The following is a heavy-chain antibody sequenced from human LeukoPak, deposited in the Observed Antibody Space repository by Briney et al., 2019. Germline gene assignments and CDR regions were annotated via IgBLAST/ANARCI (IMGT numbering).Heavy chain of an antibody. J-gene: IGHJ3*02. CDR2: IYHSGST. CDR3: ARGPYSYDSSGAFDI. Sequence: KASETLSLTCTVSGYSISSDYYWGWIRPPPGKGLEWIGTIYHSGSTSYNPSLKSRVTISVDTSKNQFSLKLSSVTAADTAVYFCARGPYSYDSSGAFDIWGQGTMVTVSS. CDR1: GYSISSDYY. V-gene: IGHV4-38-2*02. D-gene: IGHD3-22*01.